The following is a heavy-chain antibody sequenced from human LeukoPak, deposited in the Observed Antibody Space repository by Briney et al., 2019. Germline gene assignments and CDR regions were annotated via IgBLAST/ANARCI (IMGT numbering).Heavy chain of an antibody. J-gene: IGHJ4*02. D-gene: IGHD3-22*01. Sequence: GGSLRLSCAASGFTFYDYGMRWVRHAPGKGLEWVSGINWNGGSTVYADSVKGRFTIHRENGKNSLYLQMNSLRAEDTALYYCARATHYYESSGYDYWVQGTLVTVSS. V-gene: IGHV3-20*04. CDR2: INWNGGST. CDR1: GFTFYDYG. CDR3: ARATHYYESSGYDY.